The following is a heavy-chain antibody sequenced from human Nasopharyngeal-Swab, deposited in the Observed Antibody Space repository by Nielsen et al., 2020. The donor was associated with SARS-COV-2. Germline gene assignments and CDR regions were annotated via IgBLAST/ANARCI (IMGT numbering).Heavy chain of an antibody. Sequence: REALGKGLEWVSYISSSGSTIYYADSVKGRFTISRDNAKNSLYLQMNSLRAEDTAVYYCARGRVYYYDSSGYPPPFDYWGQGTLVTVSS. CDR3: ARGRVYYYDSSGYPPPFDY. D-gene: IGHD3-22*01. CDR2: ISSSGSTI. J-gene: IGHJ4*02. V-gene: IGHV3-11*04.